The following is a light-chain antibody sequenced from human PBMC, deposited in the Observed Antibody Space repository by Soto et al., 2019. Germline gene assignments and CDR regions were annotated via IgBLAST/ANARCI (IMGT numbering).Light chain of an antibody. J-gene: IGLJ1*01. CDR3: SSYTSSSPLYV. Sequence: QSALTKPASVSGSPGQSITISCTGTSSDVGGYNYVSWYQQRPGKAPKLMIYEVSNRPSGVSNRFSGSKSGNTASLTISGLQAEDEADYYCSSYTSSSPLYVFGTGTKVTVL. V-gene: IGLV2-14*01. CDR1: SSDVGGYNY. CDR2: EVS.